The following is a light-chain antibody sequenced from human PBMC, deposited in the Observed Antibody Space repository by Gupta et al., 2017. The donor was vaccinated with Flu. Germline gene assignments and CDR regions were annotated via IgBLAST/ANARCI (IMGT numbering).Light chain of an antibody. CDR3: TSYTSSSSRVV. Sequence: ITIACTGTSRAVVGYKYVSWYQQHPGKEPKRMMDYVSKRPAGVYNRSSGSKTGNKASRTILGLQAEDEAEDYCTSYTSSSSRVVFGGGTRLTVL. J-gene: IGLJ3*02. V-gene: IGLV2-14*04. CDR2: YVS. CDR1: SRAVVGYKY.